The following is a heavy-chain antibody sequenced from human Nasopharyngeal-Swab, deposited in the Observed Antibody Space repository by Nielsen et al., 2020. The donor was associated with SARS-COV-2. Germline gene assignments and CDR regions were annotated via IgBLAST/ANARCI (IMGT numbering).Heavy chain of an antibody. CDR3: ARGRQQLVRGYDY. CDR1: GYTFTSYD. V-gene: IGHV1-8*01. D-gene: IGHD6-13*01. J-gene: IGHJ4*02. CDR2: MNPNSGNT. Sequence: ASVKVSCKASGYTFTSYDINWVRQATGQGLEWMGWMNPNSGNTGYAQKFQGRVTITADKSTSTAYMELSSLRSEDTAVYYCARGRQQLVRGYDYWGQGTLVTVSS.